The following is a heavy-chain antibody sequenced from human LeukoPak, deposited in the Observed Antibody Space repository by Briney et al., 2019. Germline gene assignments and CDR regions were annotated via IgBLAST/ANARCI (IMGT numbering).Heavy chain of an antibody. CDR2: TSTDGNLK. CDR3: ARARFETTVTALVRKKNYYYYYMDV. V-gene: IGHV3-30*04. Sequence: GRSLRLSCAASGFTFSSYVTHWVRQAPGKGLEWVAVTSTDGNLKIYADSVKGRFTISRDNSKNTLYLQMNSLRAEDTAVYYCARARFETTVTALVRKKNYYYYYMDVWGKGTTVTVSS. D-gene: IGHD4-17*01. CDR1: GFTFSSYV. J-gene: IGHJ6*03.